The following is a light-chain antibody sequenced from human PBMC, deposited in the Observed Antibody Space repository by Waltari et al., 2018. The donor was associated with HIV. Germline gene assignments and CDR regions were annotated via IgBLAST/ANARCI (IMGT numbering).Light chain of an antibody. CDR3: SSYADRNGFYVV. V-gene: IGLV2-8*01. Sequence: QSALTQPPSASGSPGQSVTISCTRTNSDIGGYNYVSWYQHHPGKAPKLVISEVTKRPSGVPDRFSGSKSGTTASLTVSGLKAEDEADYYCSSYADRNGFYVVFGGGTRLTVL. CDR2: EVT. J-gene: IGLJ2*01. CDR1: NSDIGGYNY.